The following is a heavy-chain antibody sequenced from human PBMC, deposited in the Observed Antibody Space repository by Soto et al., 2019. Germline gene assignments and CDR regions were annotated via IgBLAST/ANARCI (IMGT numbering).Heavy chain of an antibody. D-gene: IGHD3-3*01. J-gene: IGHJ4*02. CDR3: ARGGVSTRTFDY. CDR1: GYNFACYL. CDR2: IYPSDSDT. V-gene: IGHV5-51*01. Sequence: GESLKISCKGAGYNFACYLIGWVRQMPGKGLELMGIIYPSDSDTRYRPSFQGQVTISADKSISSAYLQWSSLRASDTAMYYCARGGVSTRTFDYWGQGTPVTVSS.